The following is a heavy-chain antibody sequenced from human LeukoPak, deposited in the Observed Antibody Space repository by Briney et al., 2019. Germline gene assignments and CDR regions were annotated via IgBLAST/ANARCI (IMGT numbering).Heavy chain of an antibody. CDR1: GFTFSSYA. J-gene: IGHJ4*02. V-gene: IGHV3-30*04. CDR2: ISYDGNNK. D-gene: IGHD3-10*01. Sequence: GGSLRLSCAASGFTFSSYAMHWVRQTPGKGLEWVALISYDGNNKYYADSVKGRFTISRDNSKNTLYLQMNSLRAEDTAVYYCARDAPEYQLLYYFDYWGQGTLVTVSS. CDR3: ARDAPEYQLLYYFDY.